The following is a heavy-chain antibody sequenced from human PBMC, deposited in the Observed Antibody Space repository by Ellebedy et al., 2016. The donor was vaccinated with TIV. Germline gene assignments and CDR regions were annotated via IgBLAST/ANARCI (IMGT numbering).Heavy chain of an antibody. V-gene: IGHV1-18*01. CDR2: IRVYNGDS. J-gene: IGHJ6*02. D-gene: IGHD2-21*02. CDR1: GDTFTTYG. CDR3: AAAYCGGDCYGTYYYYYGMDV. Sequence: ASVKVSCXASGDTFTTYGLSWVRQAPGQGLEWMGWIRVYNGDSNYAQKLQGRVSLTTDTSTSTAYMELRSLGSDDTAVYYCAAAYCGGDCYGTYYYYYGMDVWGHGTTVTVSS.